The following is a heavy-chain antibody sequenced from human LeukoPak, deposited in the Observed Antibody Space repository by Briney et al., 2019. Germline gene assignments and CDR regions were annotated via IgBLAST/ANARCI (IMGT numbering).Heavy chain of an antibody. V-gene: IGHV4-59*08. CDR3: ARHSIVGQWLIHFDY. Sequence: SETLSLTCTVSGGSISSYYWSCIRQPPGKGLEWIGYIYYSGSTNYNPSLKIRVTISVDTSKNQFSLKLSSVTAADTAVYYCARHSIVGQWLIHFDYWGQGTLVTVSS. D-gene: IGHD6-19*01. J-gene: IGHJ4*02. CDR2: IYYSGST. CDR1: GGSISSYY.